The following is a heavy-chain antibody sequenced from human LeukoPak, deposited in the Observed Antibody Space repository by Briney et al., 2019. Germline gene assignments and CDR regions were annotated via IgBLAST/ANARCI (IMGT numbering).Heavy chain of an antibody. CDR1: GGSFSGYY. CDR2: INHSGST. V-gene: IGHV4-34*01. CDR3: ARAVAGSKWFDP. Sequence: PSETLSLTCAVYGGSFSGYYWSWIRQPPGKGLEWIGEINHSGSTNYNPSLKSRVTISVDTSKNQFSLKLSSVTAADTAVYYCARAVAGSKWFDPWGQGTLVTVSS. D-gene: IGHD6-19*01. J-gene: IGHJ5*02.